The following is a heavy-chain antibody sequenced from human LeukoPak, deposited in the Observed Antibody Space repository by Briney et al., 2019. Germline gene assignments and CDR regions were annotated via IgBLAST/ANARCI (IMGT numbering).Heavy chain of an antibody. J-gene: IGHJ4*02. V-gene: IGHV3-9*01. Sequence: PGRSLRLSCAASGFTFDDYAMHWVRHAPGKGLEWVSGISWNSGSIVYADSVKGRFTISRDNAKNSLYLQMNSLRAEDTALYYCGSRNYGPLGYWGQGTLVTVSS. CDR3: GSRNYGPLGY. D-gene: IGHD4-11*01. CDR2: ISWNSGSI. CDR1: GFTFDDYA.